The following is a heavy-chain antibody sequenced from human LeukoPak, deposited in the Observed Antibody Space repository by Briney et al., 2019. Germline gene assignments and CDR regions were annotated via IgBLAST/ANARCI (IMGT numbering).Heavy chain of an antibody. J-gene: IGHJ4*02. CDR3: AKESGATMIVVVITNHFDY. V-gene: IGHV3-7*03. Sequence: GGSLRLSCETSGFIFSNCWMTWVRQAPGKGLEWVANIKTDASEKYYADSVKGRFTISRDNSKNTLYLQMNSLRAEDTAVYYCAKESGATMIVVVITNHFDYWGQGTLVTVSS. D-gene: IGHD3-22*01. CDR2: IKTDASEK. CDR1: GFIFSNCW.